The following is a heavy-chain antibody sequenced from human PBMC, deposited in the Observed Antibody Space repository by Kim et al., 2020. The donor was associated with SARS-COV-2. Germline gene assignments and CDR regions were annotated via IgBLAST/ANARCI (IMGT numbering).Heavy chain of an antibody. CDR2: I. V-gene: IGHV3-48*02. Sequence: IYNADSVKGRFTTSRDNAKNSRHLQMNSLKDEDTAVYHCVRDRMGGAFDIWGQGTLVTVSS. J-gene: IGHJ3*02. CDR3: VRDRMGGAFDI. D-gene: IGHD3-16*01.